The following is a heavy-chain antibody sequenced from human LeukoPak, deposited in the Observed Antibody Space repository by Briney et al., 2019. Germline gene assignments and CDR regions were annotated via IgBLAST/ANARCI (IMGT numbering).Heavy chain of an antibody. CDR3: AYRLDY. CDR2: ISYDGSNK. CDR1: GFTFRNYV. Sequence: GGSLRLSCAASGFTFRNYVIHWVRQAPGKGLEWVAVISYDGSNKYYADSVKGRFTISRDNSKNTLYLQMNSLRAEDTAVYYCAYRLDYWGQGTLVTVSS. J-gene: IGHJ4*02. V-gene: IGHV3-30*03.